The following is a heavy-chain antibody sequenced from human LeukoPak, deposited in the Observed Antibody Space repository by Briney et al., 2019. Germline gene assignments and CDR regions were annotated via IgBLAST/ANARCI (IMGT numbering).Heavy chain of an antibody. V-gene: IGHV3-21*01. CDR1: GFTFSTYN. CDR2: ITSSSTYI. Sequence: PGESLRLSCAASGFTFSTYNMNWVRQAPGKGLEWVSSITSSSTYIYYADSVKGRFTISRDNAKNSLYLQMNSLRAEDTAVYCCARDLTGVVVVPIGFDYWGQGTLVTVSS. CDR3: ARDLTGVVVVPIGFDY. D-gene: IGHD3-22*01. J-gene: IGHJ4*02.